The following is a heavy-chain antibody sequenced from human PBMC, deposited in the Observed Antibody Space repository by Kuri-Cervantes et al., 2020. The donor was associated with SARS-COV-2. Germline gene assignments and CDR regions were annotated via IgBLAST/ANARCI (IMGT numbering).Heavy chain of an antibody. J-gene: IGHJ4*02. V-gene: IGHV3-30*02. D-gene: IGHD2-2*01. CDR2: VRYDGKTK. CDR3: ASLGGTSWHDY. Sequence: GESLKISCVASGFSFSSYGMHWVRQTPGKGLEWVAFVRYDGKTKDYADSVKGRITISRDSSKNTHYLQMNSLRTEDTAVYYCASLGGTSWHDYWGQGTLVTVSS. CDR1: GFSFSSYG.